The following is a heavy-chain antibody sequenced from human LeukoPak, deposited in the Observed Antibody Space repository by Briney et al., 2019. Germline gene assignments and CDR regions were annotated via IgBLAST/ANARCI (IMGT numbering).Heavy chain of an antibody. Sequence: GGSLRLSCAASGFTFSSYGMSWVRQAPGKGLEWVSSISGSGGTTYYADSVKGRFTISRDNSKNTLYLQMNSLRVEDTAVYYCARVPDSSGWSGDYWGQGTLVTVSS. J-gene: IGHJ4*02. V-gene: IGHV3-23*01. CDR1: GFTFSSYG. CDR3: ARVPDSSGWSGDY. D-gene: IGHD6-19*01. CDR2: ISGSGGTT.